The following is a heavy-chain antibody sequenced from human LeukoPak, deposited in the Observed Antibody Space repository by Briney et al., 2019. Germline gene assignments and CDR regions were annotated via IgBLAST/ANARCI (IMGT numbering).Heavy chain of an antibody. J-gene: IGHJ4*02. CDR3: ASLVEDGYCSSTSCYNSISDY. V-gene: IGHV4-59*01. CDR1: GGSMSGYY. CDR2: IYYSGST. D-gene: IGHD2-2*01. Sequence: SETLSLTCTVSGGSMSGYYWSWIRQPPGKGLEWIGYIYYSGSTNYNPSLKSRVTISVDTSKNQFSLKLSSVTAADTAVYYCASLVEDGYCSSTSCYNSISDYWGQGTLVTVSS.